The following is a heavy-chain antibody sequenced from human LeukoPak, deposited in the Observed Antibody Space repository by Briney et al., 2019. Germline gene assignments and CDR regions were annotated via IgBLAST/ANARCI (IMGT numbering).Heavy chain of an antibody. CDR3: ARSITMIVVVPSALDY. CDR2: IWYDGSNK. CDR1: GFTFSSYG. Sequence: GVSLRLSCAASGFTFSSYGMHWVRQAPGKGLEWVAVIWYDGSNKYYADSVKGRFTISRDNSKNTLYLQMNSLRAGDTAVYYCARSITMIVVVPSALDYWGQGTLVTVYS. D-gene: IGHD3-22*01. V-gene: IGHV3-33*01. J-gene: IGHJ4*02.